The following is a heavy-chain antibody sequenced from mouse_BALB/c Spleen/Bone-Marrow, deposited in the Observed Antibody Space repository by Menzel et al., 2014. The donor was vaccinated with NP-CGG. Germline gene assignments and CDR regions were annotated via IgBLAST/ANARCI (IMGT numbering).Heavy chain of an antibody. CDR2: ISGGGSYT. Sequence: DVHLVESGGGLVKSGGSLKLSCAASGFTFNSYGMSWVRQTPEKRLEWVATISGGGSYTFYPDSVKGRFTISRVNAKNNLYLQLSSLRSEDTALYYCARHAYYDQTEVSFVYWGQGTLVTVSA. CDR3: ARHAYYDQTEVSFVY. J-gene: IGHJ3*01. CDR1: GFTFNSYG. V-gene: IGHV5-9-2*01. D-gene: IGHD2-4*01.